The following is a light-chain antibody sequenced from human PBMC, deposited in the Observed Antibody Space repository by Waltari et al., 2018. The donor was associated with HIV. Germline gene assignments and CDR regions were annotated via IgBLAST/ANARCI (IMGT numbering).Light chain of an antibody. CDR3: QSYDSSLEV. V-gene: IGLV1-40*01. Sequence: QSVLTQPPSVSGAPGQRVTISCTGSSSNIGSGYAVHWYKQLPGTAPKLLIYGSRNRPSVVPDRFSGSKSGTSASLASTELQAEDEADYYCQSYDSSLEVFGTGTKVTVL. CDR2: GSR. CDR1: SSNIGSGYA. J-gene: IGLJ1*01.